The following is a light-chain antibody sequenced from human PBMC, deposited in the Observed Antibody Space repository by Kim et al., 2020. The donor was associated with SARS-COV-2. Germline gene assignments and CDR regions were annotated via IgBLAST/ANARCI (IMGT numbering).Light chain of an antibody. CDR1: QSVNYN. CDR3: QQYDNWPLYT. J-gene: IGKJ2*01. CDR2: DAS. V-gene: IGKV3-15*01. Sequence: EIVMTQSPPTLSVSPGESATLSCRASQSVNYNLAWYQQKPGQAPRLLIYDASTWATGIPARFRGSGSGTEFTLTISSLQSEDFAVYICQQYDNWPLYTFGQGTKLEIK.